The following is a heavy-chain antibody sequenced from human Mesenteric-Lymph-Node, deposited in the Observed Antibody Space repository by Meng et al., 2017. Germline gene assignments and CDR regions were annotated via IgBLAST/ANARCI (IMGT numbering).Heavy chain of an antibody. D-gene: IGHD2-15*01. CDR1: GFTFSSYA. J-gene: IGHJ4*02. CDR2: ISGSGGST. Sequence: GESLKISCAASGFTFSSYAMSWVRQAPGKGLEWVSAISGSGGSTYYADSVRGRFTISRDNSKNTLYLQMSSLRAEDTALSYCAKMLPSGGRQEAYFESWGQGTLVTVSS. CDR3: AKMLPSGGRQEAYFES. V-gene: IGHV3-23*01.